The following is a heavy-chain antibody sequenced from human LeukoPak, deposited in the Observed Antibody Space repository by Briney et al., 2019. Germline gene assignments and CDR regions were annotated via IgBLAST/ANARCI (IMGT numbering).Heavy chain of an antibody. Sequence: GGSLRLSCAASGFTFSSYSMNWVRQAPGKGLEWVSSISSSSSYIYYADSVKGRFTISRDNAKNSLYLQMNSLRAEDTAVYYCARDYDSSGYRGNAFDIWGQGTMVTVSS. J-gene: IGHJ3*02. CDR2: ISSSSSYI. D-gene: IGHD3-22*01. CDR1: GFTFSSYS. CDR3: ARDYDSSGYRGNAFDI. V-gene: IGHV3-21*01.